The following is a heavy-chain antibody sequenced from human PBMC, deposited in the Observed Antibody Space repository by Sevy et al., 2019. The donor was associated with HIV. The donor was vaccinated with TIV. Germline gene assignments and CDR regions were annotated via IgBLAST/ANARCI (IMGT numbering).Heavy chain of an antibody. CDR2: ISYDGSNK. V-gene: IGHV3-30-3*01. Sequence: GGSLRLSCAASGFTFSSYAMHSVRQAPGKGLACVAVISYDGSNKYYADSVKGRFTISRGNSKNTLYLQMNSLRAEDTAVYYGVSSSWTGPFDYWGQGTLVTVSS. CDR1: GFTFSSYA. CDR3: VSSSWTGPFDY. J-gene: IGHJ4*02. D-gene: IGHD6-13*01.